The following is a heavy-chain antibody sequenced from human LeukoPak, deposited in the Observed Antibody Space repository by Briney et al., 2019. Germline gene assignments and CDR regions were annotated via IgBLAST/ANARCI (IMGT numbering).Heavy chain of an antibody. CDR3: ARNNLLWFGEGFAL. CDR1: GASISSYY. Sequence: SETLSLTCTVSGASISSYYWSWIRQPAGKGLEWIGRIYATGSTNYNPSLKSRVTISVVTSKNQFSLNLSSVAAAATAVYSCARNNLLWFGEGFALWGQGILVTASS. D-gene: IGHD3-10*01. CDR2: IYATGST. V-gene: IGHV4-4*07. J-gene: IGHJ4*02.